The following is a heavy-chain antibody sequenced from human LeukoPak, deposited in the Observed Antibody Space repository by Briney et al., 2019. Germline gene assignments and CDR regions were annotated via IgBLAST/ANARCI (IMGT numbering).Heavy chain of an antibody. CDR2: IYTSGST. CDR1: GGSISSSSYY. D-gene: IGHD3-16*01. CDR3: ARDRGSPWFDP. J-gene: IGHJ5*02. V-gene: IGHV4-61*02. Sequence: SETLSLTCTVSGGSISSSSYYWGWIRQPAGKGLEWIGRIYTSGSTNYNPSLKSRVTMSVDTSKNQFSLKLSSVTAADTAVYYCARDRGSPWFDPWGQGTLVTVSS.